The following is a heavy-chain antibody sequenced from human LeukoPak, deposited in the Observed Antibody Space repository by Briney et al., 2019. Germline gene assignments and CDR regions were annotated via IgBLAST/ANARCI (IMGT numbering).Heavy chain of an antibody. CDR3: AREGYCSGGSCYPGLLDY. Sequence: GRSLRLSCAASGFTFSSYAMHWVRQAPGKGLEWVAVISYDGSNKYYADSVKGRFTISRDNSKNTLYLQMNGLRAEDTAVYYCAREGYCSGGSCYPGLLDYWGQGTLVTVSS. V-gene: IGHV3-30*04. CDR1: GFTFSSYA. CDR2: ISYDGSNK. J-gene: IGHJ4*02. D-gene: IGHD2-15*01.